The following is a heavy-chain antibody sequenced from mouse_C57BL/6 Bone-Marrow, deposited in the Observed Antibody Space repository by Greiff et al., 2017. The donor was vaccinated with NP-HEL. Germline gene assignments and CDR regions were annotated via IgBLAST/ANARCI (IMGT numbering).Heavy chain of an antibody. CDR2: IDPGNGDT. J-gene: IGHJ3*01. D-gene: IGHD2-5*01. V-gene: IGHV14-4*01. Sequence: EVKLQESGAELVRPGASVKLSCTASGFTIKDDYMHWVKQRPEQGLEWIGWIDPGNGDTEYASKFQGKATITADTSSNTAYLQLSSLTSEDSAVDYWTTPVTGWFDYWGQGTPVTVSA. CDR3: TTPVTGWFDY. CDR1: GFTIKDDY.